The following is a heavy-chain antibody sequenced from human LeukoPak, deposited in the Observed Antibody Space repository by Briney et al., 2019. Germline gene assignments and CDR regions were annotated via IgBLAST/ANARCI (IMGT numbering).Heavy chain of an antibody. V-gene: IGHV5-51*01. D-gene: IGHD3-9*01. CDR2: TYPGDSDT. J-gene: IGHJ3*02. Sequence: GESLKISCKGSGYSFTSYWIGWVRQMPGKGLEWMEITYPGDSDTRYSPSFQGQVTISADKSIRTAYRQWDSLRASDTAIFYCARTRSGYYYPAAFDIWGQGTMVTVSS. CDR1: GYSFTSYW. CDR3: ARTRSGYYYPAAFDI.